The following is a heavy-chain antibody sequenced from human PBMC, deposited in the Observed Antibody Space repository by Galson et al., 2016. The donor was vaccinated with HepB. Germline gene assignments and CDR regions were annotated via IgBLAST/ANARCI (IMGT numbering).Heavy chain of an antibody. Sequence: SLRLSCTASGFTFSRYGMHWVRQAPGEGLEWVAIMSYDGGERYYADSVKGRFTISRDNSKNTLHLQMNRLRAEDTAVYYCARDRGDGISGWSLTRVQWDHYYGMDVWGPGTLVTVS. D-gene: IGHD6-19*01. V-gene: IGHV3-30*03. J-gene: IGHJ6*02. CDR1: GFTFSRYG. CDR2: MSYDGGER. CDR3: ARDRGDGISGWSLTRVQWDHYYGMDV.